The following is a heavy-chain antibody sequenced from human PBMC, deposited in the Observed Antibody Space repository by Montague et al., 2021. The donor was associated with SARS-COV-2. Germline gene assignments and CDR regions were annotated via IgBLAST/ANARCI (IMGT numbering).Heavy chain of an antibody. Sequence: SETLSLTCTVSGDSMNNYYWSWIRQPPGKGLEWVGYINYSGSTHYNPSLQSRVTLSIDTSKDQFSLRLTSVTAADTAMYFCARAPIYRSSWYAYFDYWGQGTLVTVSS. D-gene: IGHD6-13*01. V-gene: IGHV4-59*01. J-gene: IGHJ4*02. CDR1: GDSMNNYY. CDR2: INYSGST. CDR3: ARAPIYRSSWYAYFDY.